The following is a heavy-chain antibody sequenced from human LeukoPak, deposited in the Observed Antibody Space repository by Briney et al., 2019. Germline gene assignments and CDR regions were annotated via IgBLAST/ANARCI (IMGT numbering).Heavy chain of an antibody. D-gene: IGHD1-1*01. CDR2: INPNSGGT. Sequence: ASVKVSCKASGGTFSSYAISWVRQAPGQGLEWMGWINPNSGGTNYAQKFQGWVTMTRDTSISTAYMELSRLRSDDTAVYYCARAVLDAFDIWGQGTMVTVSS. J-gene: IGHJ3*02. V-gene: IGHV1-2*04. CDR3: ARAVLDAFDI. CDR1: GGTFSSYA.